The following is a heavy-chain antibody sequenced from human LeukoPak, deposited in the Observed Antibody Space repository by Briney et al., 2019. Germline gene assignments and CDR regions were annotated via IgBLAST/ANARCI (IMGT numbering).Heavy chain of an antibody. D-gene: IGHD3-10*01. Sequence: GGSLRLSCAASGFTFSSYAMSWVRQAPGKGLEWVSAISGSGGSTYYADSVKGRFTISRDNSKNTLYLQMNGLRAEDTAVYYCAKDRLYGSGNFDYWGQGTLVTVSS. J-gene: IGHJ4*02. CDR1: GFTFSSYA. CDR2: ISGSGGST. V-gene: IGHV3-23*01. CDR3: AKDRLYGSGNFDY.